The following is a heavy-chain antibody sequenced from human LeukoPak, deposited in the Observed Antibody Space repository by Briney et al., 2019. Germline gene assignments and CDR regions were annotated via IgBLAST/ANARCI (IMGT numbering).Heavy chain of an antibody. D-gene: IGHD6-6*01. Sequence: GASVKVSCTASGYTFTSYYLHWVRQAPGQGLEWLGIINPSAGSTSYAQTFQGRVTMTRDTSTSTVYMELSSLRFEDTAVYYCAKRPDSSSWVFDYWGQGTLVTVSS. CDR2: INPSAGST. CDR3: AKRPDSSSWVFDY. CDR1: GYTFTSYY. J-gene: IGHJ4*02. V-gene: IGHV1-46*01.